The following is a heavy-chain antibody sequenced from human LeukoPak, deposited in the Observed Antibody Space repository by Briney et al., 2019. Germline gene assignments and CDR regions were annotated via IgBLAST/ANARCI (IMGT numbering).Heavy chain of an antibody. CDR1: GYSVSTYW. Sequence: GESLKISCKASGYSVSTYWIGWVRQVPGKGLEWMGIIYPGDSDTRYSPSFQGQVTISADKSISTAYLQWSSLKASDTAMYYCARRMVRSSKWYPIDYWGQGTLVTVSS. J-gene: IGHJ4*02. V-gene: IGHV5-51*01. CDR2: IYPGDSDT. D-gene: IGHD6-13*01. CDR3: ARRMVRSSKWYPIDY.